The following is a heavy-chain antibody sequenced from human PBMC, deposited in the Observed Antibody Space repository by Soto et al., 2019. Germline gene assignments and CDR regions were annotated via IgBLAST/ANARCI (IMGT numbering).Heavy chain of an antibody. V-gene: IGHV1-18*01. CDR3: ARDYSYGIFGY. CDR1: GYNFTSYG. CDR2: ISTYNGNT. Sequence: QVQLVQSGAEVKKPGASVKVSCKASGYNFTSYGISWVRQAPGQGLEWMGWISTYNGNTNSAQKFQGRVTMTTDTSTSIDYMELRSLRSDDTAVYYCARDYSYGIFGYWGQGTLVTVSS. J-gene: IGHJ4*02. D-gene: IGHD5-18*01.